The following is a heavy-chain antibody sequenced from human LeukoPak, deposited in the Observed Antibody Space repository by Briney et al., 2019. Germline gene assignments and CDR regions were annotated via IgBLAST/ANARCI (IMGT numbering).Heavy chain of an antibody. D-gene: IGHD6-13*01. V-gene: IGHV3-21*01. Sequence: GGSLRLSCAASGFTFSSYSMNWVRQAPGKGLEWVSSISSSSSYIYYADSVKGRFTISRDNAKNSLYLQMNSLRAEDTAVYYCAGDREIAAAGNFDYWGQGTLVTVSS. CDR3: AGDREIAAAGNFDY. J-gene: IGHJ4*02. CDR2: ISSSSSYI. CDR1: GFTFSSYS.